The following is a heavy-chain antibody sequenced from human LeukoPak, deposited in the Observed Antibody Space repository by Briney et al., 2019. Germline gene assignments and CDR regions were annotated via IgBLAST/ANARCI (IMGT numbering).Heavy chain of an antibody. CDR1: GGSISSYY. Sequence: SETLSLTCTVSGGSISSYYWSWIRQPPGKGLEWIGYVYYSGTTNYNPSLKSRVTISVDTSKNQFSLKLSSVAAADTAVYYCAREYFGSGSYYNYFDYWGQGTLVTVSS. V-gene: IGHV4-59*12. D-gene: IGHD3-10*01. CDR3: AREYFGSGSYYNYFDY. CDR2: VYYSGTT. J-gene: IGHJ4*02.